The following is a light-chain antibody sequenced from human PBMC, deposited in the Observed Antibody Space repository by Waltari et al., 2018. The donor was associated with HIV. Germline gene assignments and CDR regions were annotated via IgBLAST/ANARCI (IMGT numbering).Light chain of an antibody. CDR1: PSDLGSYHH. CDR2: DVS. Sequence: QSSLTQPRSVSGSPGQSGTISCSVTPSDLGSYHHVPCYQQNPGKAPKVMIYDVSKRPSGVPDRFSGSKSGKTASLTISGLQAEDEADYYCCSYAGMYTWVFGGGTKLTVL. CDR3: CSYAGMYTWV. J-gene: IGLJ3*02. V-gene: IGLV2-11*01.